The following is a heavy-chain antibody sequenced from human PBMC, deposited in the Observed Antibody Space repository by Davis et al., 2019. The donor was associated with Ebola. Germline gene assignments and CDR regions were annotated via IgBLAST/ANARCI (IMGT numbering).Heavy chain of an antibody. V-gene: IGHV3-74*01. CDR2: INSDGSST. J-gene: IGHJ4*02. CDR1: GFTFSSYW. D-gene: IGHD6-13*01. Sequence: GESLKTSCAASGFTFSSYWMHWVRQAPGKGLVWVSRINSDGSSTSYADSVKGRFTISRDNAKNTLYLQMNSLRAEDTAVYYCARVIGGNRGSWYVNPFDYWGQGTLVTVSS. CDR3: ARVIGGNRGSWYVNPFDY.